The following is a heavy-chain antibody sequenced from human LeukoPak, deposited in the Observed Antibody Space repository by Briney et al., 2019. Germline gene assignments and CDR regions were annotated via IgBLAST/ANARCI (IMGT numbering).Heavy chain of an antibody. D-gene: IGHD4-17*01. Sequence: PSETLSLTCTVSGGSFSSYYLSWIRQPPGKGLEWIGYIYYSGSTNYNPSLKSRVTISVDTSKNQFSLKLSSVTAADTAVYYFARVRYGDCIDYWGQGTLVTVSS. J-gene: IGHJ4*02. CDR1: GGSFSSYY. CDR3: ARVRYGDCIDY. V-gene: IGHV4-59*01. CDR2: IYYSGST.